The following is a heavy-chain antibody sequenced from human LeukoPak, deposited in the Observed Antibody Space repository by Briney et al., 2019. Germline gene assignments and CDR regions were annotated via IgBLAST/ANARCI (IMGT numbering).Heavy chain of an antibody. D-gene: IGHD6-19*01. J-gene: IGHJ4*02. CDR2: IIPIFGTA. V-gene: IGHV1-69*13. CDR1: GGTFSSYA. CDR3: ARVSSAGYSRGGDGGGYYFDY. Sequence: ASVKVSCKASGGTFSSYAISWVRQAPGQGLEWMGGIIPIFGTANYAQKFQGRVTITADESTSSAYMELSSLRSEDTAVYYCARVSSAGYSRGGDGGGYYFDYWGQGTLVTVSS.